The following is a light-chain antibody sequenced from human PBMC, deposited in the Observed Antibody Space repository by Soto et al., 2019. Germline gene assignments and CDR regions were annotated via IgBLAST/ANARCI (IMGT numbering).Light chain of an antibody. CDR1: QSISSN. CDR3: QQYNNWPLT. J-gene: IGKJ5*01. V-gene: IGKV3-15*01. Sequence: EILMMQSAASLSVSPGERVILSGRATQSISSNLAWYQQKPGQAPRLLSYGTSTRATGIPARFSGSGSGTEFTLTITSLQSEDFALYFCQQYNNWPLTFGQGTRMEI. CDR2: GTS.